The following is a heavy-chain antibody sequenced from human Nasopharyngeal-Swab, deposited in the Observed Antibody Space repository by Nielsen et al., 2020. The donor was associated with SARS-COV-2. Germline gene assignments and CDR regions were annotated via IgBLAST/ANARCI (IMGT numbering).Heavy chain of an antibody. CDR3: APMVTTRYFDY. CDR1: GFTFSSYA. J-gene: IGHJ4*02. V-gene: IGHV3-23*01. CDR2: ISGSGGST. Sequence: GESLKISCAASGFTFSSYAMSWVRQAPGKGLEWVSAISGSGGSTYYADSVKGRFTISRDNSKNTLYLQMNSLRAEDTAVYYCAPMVTTRYFDYWGQGTLVTVAS. D-gene: IGHD4-17*01.